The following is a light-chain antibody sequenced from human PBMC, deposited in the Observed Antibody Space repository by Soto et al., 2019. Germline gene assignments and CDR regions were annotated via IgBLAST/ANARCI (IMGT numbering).Light chain of an antibody. V-gene: IGKV1-5*03. J-gene: IGKJ1*01. CDR2: KAS. CDR1: QSISGL. Sequence: DIQMTHSPSTLSASVGDRVTITFRASQSISGLLAWYQQKPGKAPKLLIYKASGLESGVPSRFSGSGSGTEFTLTINGLQPDDFATYFCQQYNTFWTFGQGTKVDIK. CDR3: QQYNTFWT.